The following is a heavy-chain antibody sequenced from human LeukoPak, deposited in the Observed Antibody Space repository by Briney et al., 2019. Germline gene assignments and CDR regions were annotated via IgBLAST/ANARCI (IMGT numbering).Heavy chain of an antibody. D-gene: IGHD3-22*01. CDR3: AKDGFGNFGQTVVVIASYFDY. J-gene: IGHJ4*02. Sequence: GGSLRLSCVASGFTFSSYAMSWVRQAPGKGLEWVSSISGSAGSTYYADSVKGRFSISRDNSKNRLYLQMNSLRAEDTAVYYCAKDGFGNFGQTVVVIASYFDYWGQGTLVTVSS. V-gene: IGHV3-23*01. CDR1: GFTFSSYA. CDR2: ISGSAGST.